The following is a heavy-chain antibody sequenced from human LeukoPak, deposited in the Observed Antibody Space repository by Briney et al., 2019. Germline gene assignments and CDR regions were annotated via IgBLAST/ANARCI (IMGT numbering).Heavy chain of an antibody. D-gene: IGHD3-16*01. J-gene: IGHJ4*02. CDR3: AKAILGEYYFDY. CDR2: ISYDGSNK. Sequence: GRSLRLSCAASGFTFSSYGMHWVRQAPGKGLEWVAVISYDGSNKYYADSVKGRFTISRDNSKNTLYLQMNSLRAEDTAVYYCAKAILGEYYFDYWGQGTLVTVSS. CDR1: GFTFSSYG. V-gene: IGHV3-30*18.